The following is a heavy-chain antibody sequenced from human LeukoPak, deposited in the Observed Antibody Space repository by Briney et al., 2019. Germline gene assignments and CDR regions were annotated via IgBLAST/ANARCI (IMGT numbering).Heavy chain of an antibody. CDR1: GDSTSNFY. V-gene: IGHV4-59*01. J-gene: IGHJ4*02. Sequence: SETLSLTCTVSGDSTSNFYWNWIRQPPGKGLEWIGYIYYSGSTNYNPSLKSRVTISVDTSKNQFSLKLSSVTAADTAVYYCAREVEMAPVFDYWGQGTLVTVSS. D-gene: IGHD5-24*01. CDR3: AREVEMAPVFDY. CDR2: IYYSGST.